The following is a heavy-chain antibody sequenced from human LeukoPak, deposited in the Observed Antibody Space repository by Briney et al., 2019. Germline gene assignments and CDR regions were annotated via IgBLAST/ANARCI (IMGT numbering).Heavy chain of an antibody. Sequence: PSETLSLTCTVSGDSISSSSYYWGWIRQPPGKGLEWIASVYYSGSTFYNPSLNSRVTISVDTSKNQFSLKLSSVTAADTAVYFCARAVAGGRYFDLWGRGTLVTVSS. CDR1: GDSISSSSYY. V-gene: IGHV4-39*01. J-gene: IGHJ2*01. CDR3: ARAVAGGRYFDL. CDR2: VYYSGST. D-gene: IGHD6-19*01.